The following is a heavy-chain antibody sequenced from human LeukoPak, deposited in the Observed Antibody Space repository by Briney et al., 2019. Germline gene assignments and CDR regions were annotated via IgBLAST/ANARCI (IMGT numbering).Heavy chain of an antibody. Sequence: TGGSLRLSCAASGFTFSSYAMHWVRQAPGKGLEWVAVISYDGSNKYYADSVKGRFTISRDNSKNTLYLQMNSLRAEDMAVYYCARDMDYRPIGNYYYGYWGQGTLVTVSS. J-gene: IGHJ4*02. CDR3: ARDMDYRPIGNYYYGY. CDR1: GFTFSSYA. CDR2: ISYDGSNK. V-gene: IGHV3-30*04. D-gene: IGHD1-7*01.